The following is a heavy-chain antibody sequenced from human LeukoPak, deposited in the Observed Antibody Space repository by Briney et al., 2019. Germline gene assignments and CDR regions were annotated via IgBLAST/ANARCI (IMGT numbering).Heavy chain of an antibody. CDR1: GLTFSIYT. CDR2: IWYDGSNK. Sequence: GGSLRLSCAASGLTFSIYTMNWVRQAPGKGLEWVAVIWYDGSNKYYADSVKGRFTISRDNSKNTLYLQMNSLRAEDTAVYYCASGSGSYYSPHFDYWGQGTLVTVSS. V-gene: IGHV3-33*08. CDR3: ASGSGSYYSPHFDY. D-gene: IGHD3-10*01. J-gene: IGHJ4*02.